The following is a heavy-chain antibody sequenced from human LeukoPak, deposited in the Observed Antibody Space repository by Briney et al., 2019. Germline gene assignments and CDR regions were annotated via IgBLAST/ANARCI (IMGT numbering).Heavy chain of an antibody. Sequence: KASETLSLTCGVSGGSFSGYFWTWIRQTPGKRLQWLGEVDHSGQTNYNPSLKSRLTISVDSSKRKFSLNLRSMTAADTAVYFCARLGHYNPSINYPRLPGFWGQGTLVTVSS. CDR2: VDHSGQT. CDR1: GGSFSGYF. CDR3: ARLGHYNPSINYPRLPGF. D-gene: IGHD6-25*01. V-gene: IGHV4-34*01. J-gene: IGHJ1*01.